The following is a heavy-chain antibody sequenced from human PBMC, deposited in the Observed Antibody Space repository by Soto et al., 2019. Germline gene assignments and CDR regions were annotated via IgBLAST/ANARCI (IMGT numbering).Heavy chain of an antibody. V-gene: IGHV3-23*01. CDR3: AKVHSWVTTPWFDP. J-gene: IGHJ5*02. D-gene: IGHD4-17*01. CDR2: ISGSGGST. Sequence: EVQLLESGGGLVQPGGSLRLSCAASGFTFSSYAMSWVSQAQGKGLEWVSAISGSGGSTYYADSVKGRFTISRDNSKNTLYLQMNSLRAEDTAVYYCAKVHSWVTTPWFDPWGQGTLVTVSS. CDR1: GFTFSSYA.